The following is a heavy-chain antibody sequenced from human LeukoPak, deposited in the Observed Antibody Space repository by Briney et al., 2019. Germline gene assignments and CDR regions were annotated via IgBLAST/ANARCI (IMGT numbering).Heavy chain of an antibody. CDR3: TKTSGGGGHDS. J-gene: IGHJ5*01. V-gene: IGHV4-38-2*01. CDR1: GYSIGTGNY. Sequence: SETLSLTCSVSGYSIGTGNYWAWVRQPPGKGLEWIGCFFHSGTHYKSSLTSRATISMDTSANQFSLKLTSMTAADSAFYYCTKTSGGGGHDSWGQGILVTVSS. D-gene: IGHD4-23*01. CDR2: FFHSGT.